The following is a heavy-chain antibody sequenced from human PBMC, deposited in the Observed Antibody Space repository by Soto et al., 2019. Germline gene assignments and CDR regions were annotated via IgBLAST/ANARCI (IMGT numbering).Heavy chain of an antibody. CDR3: ARVNRRVLEWLLRFDY. V-gene: IGHV1-18*01. D-gene: IGHD3-3*01. CDR2: ISAYNGNT. Sequence: QVQLVQSGAEVKKPGASVKVSCKASGYTFTSYGISWVRQAPGHGLEWMGWISAYNGNTNYAQKLQGRVTMTTDTSTSTAYMELRSLRSDDTAVYYCARVNRRVLEWLLRFDYWGQGTLVTVSS. J-gene: IGHJ4*02. CDR1: GYTFTSYG.